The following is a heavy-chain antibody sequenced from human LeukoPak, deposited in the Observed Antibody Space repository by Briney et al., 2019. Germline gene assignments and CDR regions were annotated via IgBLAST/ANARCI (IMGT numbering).Heavy chain of an antibody. V-gene: IGHV1-46*01. D-gene: IGHD5-12*01. J-gene: IGHJ6*03. CDR3: AKDRYGDYEAPFHYYMDA. CDR1: GYTFTSYY. Sequence: EASVKVSCKASGYTFTSYYMHWVRQAPGQGLEWMGIINPSGGSTSYAQKLQGRVTITRDTSIDTAYMQLSRLRSDDTAVYYCAKDRYGDYEAPFHYYMDAWGRGTTVTVSS. CDR2: INPSGGST.